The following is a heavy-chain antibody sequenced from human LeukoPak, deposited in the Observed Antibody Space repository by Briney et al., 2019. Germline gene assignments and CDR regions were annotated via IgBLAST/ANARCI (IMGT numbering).Heavy chain of an antibody. V-gene: IGHV3-48*04. CDR3: ARVIGSYGDSAY. CDR2: IASSSSSM. CDR1: GFTFSSFS. D-gene: IGHD4-17*01. J-gene: IGHJ4*02. Sequence: PGGSLRLSCAASGFTFSSFSMNWVRQAPGKGLEWISYIASSSSSMYYADSVKGRFTISRDNAKISLYLQMNSLTAEDTAVYYCARVIGSYGDSAYWGQGTLVTVSS.